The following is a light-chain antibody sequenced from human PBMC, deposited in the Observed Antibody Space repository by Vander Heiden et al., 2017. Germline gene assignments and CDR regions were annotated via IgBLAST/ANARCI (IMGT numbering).Light chain of an antibody. CDR1: QSVNSY. Sequence: EIVLTQSPATLSLSPGERATLSSRASQSVNSYLGWYQQKPGQAPRLLIYDASNRATGVPARFSGSGSGTDFTLTISSLEPEDFAVYYCQQRGNWPPATFGQGTRLDIK. V-gene: IGKV3-11*01. CDR2: DAS. CDR3: QQRGNWPPAT. J-gene: IGKJ5*01.